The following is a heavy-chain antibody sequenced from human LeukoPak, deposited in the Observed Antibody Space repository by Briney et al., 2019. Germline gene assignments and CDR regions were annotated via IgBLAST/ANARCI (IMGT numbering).Heavy chain of an antibody. V-gene: IGHV3-23*01. Sequence: GGSLRLSCAASGFTFSTYAMSWVRQAPGKGLEWVSCISASYGSTYYADTVKGRFTISRDNSKNTLYLQMNSLRAEDTAVYYCAKDKDSSGYMLALQHWGQGTLVTVSS. CDR3: AKDKDSSGYMLALQH. CDR2: ISASYGST. D-gene: IGHD3-22*01. CDR1: GFTFSTYA. J-gene: IGHJ1*01.